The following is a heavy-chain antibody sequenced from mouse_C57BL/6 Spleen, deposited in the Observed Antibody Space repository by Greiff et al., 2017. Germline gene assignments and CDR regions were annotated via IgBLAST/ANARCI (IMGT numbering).Heavy chain of an antibody. D-gene: IGHD1-1*01. Sequence: VQLQQSGPELVKPGASVKMSCKASGYTFTDYNMHWVKQSHGKSLEWIGYINPNNGGTSYNQKFKGKATLTVNKSSSTAYMEIRSLTSEDSAVYYCATRFITTVVARYFDVWGTGTTVTVSS. J-gene: IGHJ1*03. CDR1: GYTFTDYN. V-gene: IGHV1-22*01. CDR3: ATRFITTVVARYFDV. CDR2: INPNNGGT.